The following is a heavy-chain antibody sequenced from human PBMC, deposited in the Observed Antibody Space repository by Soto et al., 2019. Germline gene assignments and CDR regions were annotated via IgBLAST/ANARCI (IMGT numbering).Heavy chain of an antibody. CDR3: ATFSYYYDSSGYYKGPFFDY. Sequence: ASVKVSCKVSGYTLTELSMHWVRQAPGKGLEWMGGFDPEDGETIYAQKFQGRVTMTEDTSTDTAYMELSSLRSEDTAVYYCATFSYYYDSSGYYKGPFFDYWGQGTLVTVSS. J-gene: IGHJ4*02. V-gene: IGHV1-24*01. D-gene: IGHD3-22*01. CDR2: FDPEDGET. CDR1: GYTLTELS.